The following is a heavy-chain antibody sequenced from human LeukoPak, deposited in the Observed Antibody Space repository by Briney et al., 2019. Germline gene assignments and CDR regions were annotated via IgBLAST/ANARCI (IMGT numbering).Heavy chain of an antibody. CDR3: AADLGWMATIHKGPFDY. CDR1: GFTFTISA. Sequence: GTSVKVSCKASGFTFTISAMQWVRQARGQRLEWIGWIVVGSGNTNYAQKFQERVTITRDMSTSTAYMELSSLRSEDTAVYYCAADLGWMATIHKGPFDYWGQGTLVTVSS. CDR2: IVVGSGNT. D-gene: IGHD5-12*01. V-gene: IGHV1-58*02. J-gene: IGHJ4*02.